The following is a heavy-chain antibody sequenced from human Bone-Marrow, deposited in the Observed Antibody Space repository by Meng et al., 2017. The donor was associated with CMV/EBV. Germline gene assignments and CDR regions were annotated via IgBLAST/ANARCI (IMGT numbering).Heavy chain of an antibody. CDR2: ISSSSSYI. D-gene: IGHD2-2*01. CDR3: AKIGYCSSTSCRLSGY. J-gene: IGHJ4*02. CDR1: GFTFSSYW. V-gene: IGHV3-21*01. Sequence: GGSLRLSCAASGFTFSSYWMHWVRQAPGKGLEWVSSISSSSSYIYYADSVKGRFTISRDNSKNTLYLQMNSLRAEDTAVYYCAKIGYCSSTSCRLSGYWGQGTLVTVSS.